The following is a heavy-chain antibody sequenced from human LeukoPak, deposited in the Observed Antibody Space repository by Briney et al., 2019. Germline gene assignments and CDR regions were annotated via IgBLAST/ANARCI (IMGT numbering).Heavy chain of an antibody. J-gene: IGHJ3*02. D-gene: IGHD3-22*01. V-gene: IGHV3-21*01. CDR2: ISSTSSYI. Sequence: GGSLRLSCEGSGFTFSSYTMIWVRQAPGKGLEWLTSISSTSSYIYYADSVKGRFTISRDNAKNSLYLQMNSLRAEDTAVYYCARGYDSSGYYGHDAFDIWGQGTMVTVSS. CDR1: GFTFSSYT. CDR3: ARGYDSSGYYGHDAFDI.